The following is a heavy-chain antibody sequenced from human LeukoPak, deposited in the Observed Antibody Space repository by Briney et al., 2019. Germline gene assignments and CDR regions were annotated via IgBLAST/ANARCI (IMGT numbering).Heavy chain of an antibody. CDR2: ISYDGSKT. CDR3: ASPGGYDFWSGPFDY. Sequence: PGRSLRLSCVASAFTFSIYGMHWVRQAPGKGLEWVAVISYDGSKTCYADSVKGRFTISRDNSKNTLYLQMNSLRAEDTAVYYCASPGGYDFWSGPFDYWGQGTLVTVSS. D-gene: IGHD3-3*01. J-gene: IGHJ4*02. CDR1: AFTFSIYG. V-gene: IGHV3-30*03.